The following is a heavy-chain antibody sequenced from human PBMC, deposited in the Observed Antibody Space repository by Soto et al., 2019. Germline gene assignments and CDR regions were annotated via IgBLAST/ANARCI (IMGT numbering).Heavy chain of an antibody. CDR3: ARLIAAAGLDY. J-gene: IGHJ4*02. CDR1: GASISSYY. V-gene: IGHV4-59*08. Sequence: SETLSLTCTVSGASISSYYWSWIRQPPGKGLEWIGYIYYSGSTNYNPSLKSRVTISVDTSKNQFSLKLSSVTAADTAVYYCARLIAAAGLDYWGRGTLVTVSS. D-gene: IGHD6-13*01. CDR2: IYYSGST.